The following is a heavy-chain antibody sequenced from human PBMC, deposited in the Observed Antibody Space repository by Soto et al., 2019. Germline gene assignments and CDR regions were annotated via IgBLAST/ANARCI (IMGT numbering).Heavy chain of an antibody. V-gene: IGHV4-38-2*01. J-gene: IGHJ6*02. CDR1: GYSIGSGYY. CDR3: ARTFDYYGMDV. CDR2: IYHAGSV. Sequence: WETLSLTCAVSGYSIGSGYYWAWIRQSPGKGLEWIGSIYHAGSVYYNPSLNGRVALSMDTSKNHFSLKLTSVTAADTAVYYCARTFDYYGMDVWGQGTTVTVSS.